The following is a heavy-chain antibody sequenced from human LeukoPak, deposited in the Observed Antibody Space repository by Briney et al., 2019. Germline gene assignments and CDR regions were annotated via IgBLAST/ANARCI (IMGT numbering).Heavy chain of an antibody. CDR3: ARGGGGGTSDY. J-gene: IGHJ4*02. CDR2: ISGSGGDT. D-gene: IGHD3-10*01. V-gene: IGHV3-23*01. Sequence: GGSLRLSCAGSGFSFSNYAMSWVRQAPGKGLEWVSSISGSGGDTYYADSVKGRFTISRDNAKNTLYLQMNSLRAEDTAVYFCARGGGGGTSDYWGRGTLVTVSS. CDR1: GFSFSNYA.